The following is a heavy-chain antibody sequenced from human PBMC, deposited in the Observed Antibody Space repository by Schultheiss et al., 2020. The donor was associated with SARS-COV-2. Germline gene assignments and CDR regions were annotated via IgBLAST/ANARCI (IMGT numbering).Heavy chain of an antibody. CDR2: IYHSGST. CDR1: GGSISSYY. Sequence: SETLSLTCTVSGGSISSYYWGWIRQPPGKGLEWIGSIYHSGSTYYNPSLKSRVTMSVDTSKNQFSLKLSSVTAADTAVYYCAREWGSSSWYGGAFDIWGQGTMVTVSS. D-gene: IGHD6-13*01. J-gene: IGHJ3*02. CDR3: AREWGSSSWYGGAFDI. V-gene: IGHV4-39*07.